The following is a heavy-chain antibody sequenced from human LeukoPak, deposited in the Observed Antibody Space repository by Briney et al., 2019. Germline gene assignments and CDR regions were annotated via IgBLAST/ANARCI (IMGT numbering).Heavy chain of an antibody. CDR1: GFTFSSYG. CDR2: IRYDGSNK. J-gene: IGHJ4*02. V-gene: IGHV3-30*02. D-gene: IGHD3-10*01. Sequence: GGSLRLSCAASGFTFSSYGMHWVRQAPGKGLEWVAFIRYDGSNKYYADSVKGRFTISRDNAKNSLYLQMNSLRAEDTALYYCAKDKLWFGELPYYFDYWGQGTLVTVSS. CDR3: AKDKLWFGELPYYFDY.